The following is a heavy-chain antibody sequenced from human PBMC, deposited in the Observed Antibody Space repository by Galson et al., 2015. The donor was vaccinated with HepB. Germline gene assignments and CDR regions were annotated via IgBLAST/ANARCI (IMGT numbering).Heavy chain of an antibody. J-gene: IGHJ6*02. Sequence: SLRLSCAASGFTFSNAWMSWVRQAPGKGLEWVGRIKSKTDGGTTDYAAPVKGRFTISRDDSKNTLYLQMNSLKTEDTAVYYCTTGDPEIQLWAPRYYYYGMDVWGQGTTVTVSS. CDR3: TTGDPEIQLWAPRYYYYGMDV. CDR1: GFTFSNAW. D-gene: IGHD5-18*01. V-gene: IGHV3-15*01. CDR2: IKSKTDGGTT.